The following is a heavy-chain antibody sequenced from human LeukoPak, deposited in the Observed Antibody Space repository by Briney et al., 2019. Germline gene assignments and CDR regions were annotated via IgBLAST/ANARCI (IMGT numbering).Heavy chain of an antibody. Sequence: GASVKVSCKASGYTFTSYDINWVRQAAGQGLEWMGWMNPNSGNTGYAQKFQGRVTMTRNTSISTAYMELSSLRSEDTAVYYCARWSGLAAAGTLDYYYGMDVWGQGTLVTVSS. D-gene: IGHD6-13*01. CDR3: ARWSGLAAAGTLDYYYGMDV. V-gene: IGHV1-8*01. CDR1: GYTFTSYD. J-gene: IGHJ6*02. CDR2: MNPNSGNT.